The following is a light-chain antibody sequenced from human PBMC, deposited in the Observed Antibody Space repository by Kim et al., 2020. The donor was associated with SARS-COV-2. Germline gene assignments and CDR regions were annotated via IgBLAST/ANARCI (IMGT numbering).Light chain of an antibody. CDR3: QQYYLSPWP. CDR2: WAS. J-gene: IGKJ1*01. CDR1: QSVLYSSNNKNY. V-gene: IGKV4-1*01. Sequence: DIVMTQSPDSLAVSLGERATINCKSSQSVLYSSNNKNYLAWYQQKPGQPPKLLIYWASTRESGVPDRFSGSESGTDFTLTISNLQAEDVAVYSCQQYYLSPWPFSRGTSVGIK.